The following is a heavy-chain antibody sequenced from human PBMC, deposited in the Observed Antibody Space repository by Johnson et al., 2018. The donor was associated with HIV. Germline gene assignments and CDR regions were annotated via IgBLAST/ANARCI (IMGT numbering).Heavy chain of an antibody. CDR2: IRSKAYGGNT. Sequence: VQLVESGGGLVQPGRSLRLSCTASGFTFGDYALSWVRQAPGKGLEWVGFIRSKAYGGNTEYAASVKGRFTISRDDSKSIAYLQMNSLKTEDTAVYYCTRDSPTYYNFWSGYPADAFDIWCQGTMVTVSS. CDR3: TRDSPTYYNFWSGYPADAFDI. J-gene: IGHJ3*02. D-gene: IGHD3-3*01. V-gene: IGHV3-49*04. CDR1: GFTFGDYA.